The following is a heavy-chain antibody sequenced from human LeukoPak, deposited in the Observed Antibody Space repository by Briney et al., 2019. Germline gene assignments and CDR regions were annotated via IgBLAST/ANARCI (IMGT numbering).Heavy chain of an antibody. Sequence: GESLKISCKGSGYRFTNYWIGWVRQMPGKGLEWMGIIYPGDSETRYSPSFQGRVTISADNSISTAYLQWSSLKASDTAMYYCARYRAAAGTYYFDYWGQGTLVTVSS. CDR2: IYPGDSET. V-gene: IGHV5-51*01. CDR1: GYRFTNYW. D-gene: IGHD6-13*01. CDR3: ARYRAAAGTYYFDY. J-gene: IGHJ4*02.